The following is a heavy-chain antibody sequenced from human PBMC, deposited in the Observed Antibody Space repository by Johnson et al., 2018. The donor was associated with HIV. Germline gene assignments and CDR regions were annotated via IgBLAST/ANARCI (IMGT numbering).Heavy chain of an antibody. CDR1: GFTFSSYW. CDR2: IKHGGSEK. V-gene: IGHV3-7*01. D-gene: IGHD2-21*02. Sequence: VQLVESGGGLVQPGGSLRLSCAASGFTFSSYWMRWVRQAPATGLEWVANIKHGGSEKYFVDYLKGRFILSRDNAKNSLYLQMNSLGAEDTAVYYCARDHRAYWGGDCYSDAFDIWGQGTMGTVSS. J-gene: IGHJ3*02. CDR3: ARDHRAYWGGDCYSDAFDI.